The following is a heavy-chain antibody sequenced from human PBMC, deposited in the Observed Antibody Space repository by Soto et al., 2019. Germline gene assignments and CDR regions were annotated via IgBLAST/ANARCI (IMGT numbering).Heavy chain of an antibody. CDR1: GYSFTSYW. Sequence: GESLKISCQGSGYSFTSYWISWVRQMPGKGLEWMGRIDPSDSYTNYSPSFQGHVTISADKSISTAYLQWSSLKASDTAMYYCARSPYYYDSSGYYRSNYYYYGMDVWGQGTTVTVSS. J-gene: IGHJ6*02. V-gene: IGHV5-10-1*01. CDR2: IDPSDSYT. CDR3: ARSPYYYDSSGYYRSNYYYYGMDV. D-gene: IGHD3-22*01.